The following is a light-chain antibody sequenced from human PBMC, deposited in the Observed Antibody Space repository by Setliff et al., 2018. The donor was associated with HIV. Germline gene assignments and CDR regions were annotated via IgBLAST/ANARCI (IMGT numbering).Light chain of an antibody. CDR3: TSFGVTFTGI. J-gene: IGLJ2*01. CDR2: DVN. CDR1: SSDVGAYNY. V-gene: IGLV2-11*01. Sequence: QSALTQPRSVSGSPGQSVTISCTGTSSDVGAYNYVSWYQQHPGKAPKLVISDVNKRPSGVPDRFSGSKSGNTASLTISGLQSEDEADYYCTSFGVTFTGIFGGGTKVTVL.